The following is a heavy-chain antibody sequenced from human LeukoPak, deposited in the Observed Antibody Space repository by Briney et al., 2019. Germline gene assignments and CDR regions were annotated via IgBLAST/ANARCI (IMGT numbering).Heavy chain of an antibody. Sequence: GGSLRLSCAASGFTVSSNYMSWVRQAPGKGLEWVSVIYSGGSTYYADSVKGRFTISRDNSKNTLYLQMNSLRAEDTAVYYCAGGRSRGYDFWSGYWPPRVYRGQGTLVTVSS. CDR1: GFTVSSNY. V-gene: IGHV3-66*02. D-gene: IGHD3-3*01. J-gene: IGHJ4*02. CDR2: IYSGGST. CDR3: AGGRSRGYDFWSGYWPPRVY.